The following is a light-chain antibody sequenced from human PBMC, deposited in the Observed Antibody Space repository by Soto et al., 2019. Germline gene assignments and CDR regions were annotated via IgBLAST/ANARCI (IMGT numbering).Light chain of an antibody. Sequence: EIVLTQSPATLSLSPGERATLSCWASQSVSSSYLAWYQQKPGQAPRLLIYGASTRATGIPARFSGSGSGTEFTLTISSLQSEDFAVYYCQQYNSWPETFGQGTKVDIK. CDR1: QSVSSSY. CDR2: GAS. J-gene: IGKJ1*01. V-gene: IGKV3-15*01. CDR3: QQYNSWPET.